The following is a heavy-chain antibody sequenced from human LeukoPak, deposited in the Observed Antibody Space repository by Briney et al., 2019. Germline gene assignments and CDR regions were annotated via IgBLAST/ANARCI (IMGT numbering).Heavy chain of an antibody. CDR2: ITPNSGAT. J-gene: IGHJ4*02. CDR1: GYTVTGYF. Sequence: GASVKVSCKASGYTVTGYFMHWVRQAPGPGIEWMGWITPNSGATHYARRFQGRVTMTRDTSITTAYLELSRLRSDDTAVYFCARLSERYYFDYWGQGTLVTVSS. CDR3: ARLSERYYFDY. V-gene: IGHV1-2*02.